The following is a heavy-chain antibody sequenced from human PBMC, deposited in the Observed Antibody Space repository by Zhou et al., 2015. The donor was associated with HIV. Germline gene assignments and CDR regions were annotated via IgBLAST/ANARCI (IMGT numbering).Heavy chain of an antibody. V-gene: IGHV1-69*06. CDR3: ARPGVFPPGYCSSTSCYSLRYYYGMDV. CDR1: GGTFSSYA. CDR2: IIPIFGTA. J-gene: IGHJ6*02. Sequence: QVQLVQSGAEVKKPGSSVKVSCKASGGTFSSYAISWVRQAPGQGLEWMGGIIPIFGTANYAQKFQGRVTITADKSTSTAYMELSSLRSEDTAVYYCARPGVFPPGYCSSTSCYSLRYYYGMDVWGQGTTVTVSS. D-gene: IGHD2-2*01.